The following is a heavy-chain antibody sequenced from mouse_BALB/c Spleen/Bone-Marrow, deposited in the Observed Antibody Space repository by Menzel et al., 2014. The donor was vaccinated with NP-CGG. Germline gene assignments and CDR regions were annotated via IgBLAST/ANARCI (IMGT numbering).Heavy chain of an antibody. CDR1: GYTFTDYY. CDR2: VNPYNGGT. V-gene: IGHV1-19*01. CDR3: ARGTYYGNYFDY. Sequence: EVKLMESGPELVKPGASVKKSCKASGYTFTDYYMDWVKQSHGESFEWIGRVNPYNGGTSYNQKFKGKATLTVDKSSSTAYMELNSLTSEDSAVYYGARGTYYGNYFDYWGQGTTLTVSS. J-gene: IGHJ2*01. D-gene: IGHD2-10*01.